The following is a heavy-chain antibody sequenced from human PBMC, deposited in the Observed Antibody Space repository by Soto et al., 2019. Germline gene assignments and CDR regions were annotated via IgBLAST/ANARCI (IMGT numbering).Heavy chain of an antibody. CDR1: GFPFSSYW. CDR3: VGVSLTGS. D-gene: IGHD3-9*01. CDR2: IKEDGRDK. Sequence: EVHLVDSGGGLVQPGGSLRLSCVASGFPFSSYWMSWVRQAPGKGLEWVANIKEDGRDKYYVDSVKGRFTISRDNAKNSLYLQMNSLRVEDTAVYYCVGVSLTGSWGQGTLVAVSS. J-gene: IGHJ5*02. V-gene: IGHV3-7*01.